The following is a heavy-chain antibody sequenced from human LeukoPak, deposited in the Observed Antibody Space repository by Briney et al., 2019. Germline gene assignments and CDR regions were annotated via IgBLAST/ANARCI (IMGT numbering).Heavy chain of an antibody. CDR3: ARGGSPYYDILTGYLGSYYYYMDV. V-gene: IGHV1-69*01. CDR2: IMPMFGKT. Sequence: SVKVSCKASGGTFSSYDISWVRQAPGQGLEWMGGIMPMFGKTNYAQKFQGRVTITADESTSTAYMELSSLRSEDTAVYYCARGGSPYYDILTGYLGSYYYYMDVWGKGTTVTISS. CDR1: GGTFSSYD. D-gene: IGHD3-9*01. J-gene: IGHJ6*03.